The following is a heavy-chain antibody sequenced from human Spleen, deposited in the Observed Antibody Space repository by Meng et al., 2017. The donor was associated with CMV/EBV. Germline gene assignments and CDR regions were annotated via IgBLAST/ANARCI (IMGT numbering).Heavy chain of an antibody. CDR1: GGSFSGYY. CDR2: IDDSGST. V-gene: IGHV4-34*01. Sequence: LSCAVCGGSFSGYYWSWSRQPPGEGLEWMEEIDDSGSTNYNPALKSRVIISVDTSKNQFSLKLSSVTAADTAVYYCARDRGRFDYWGQGNLVTVSS. CDR3: ARDRGRFDY. J-gene: IGHJ4*02.